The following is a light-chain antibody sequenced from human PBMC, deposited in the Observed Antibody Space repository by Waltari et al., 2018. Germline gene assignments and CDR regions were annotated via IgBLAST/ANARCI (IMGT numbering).Light chain of an antibody. J-gene: IGKJ3*01. V-gene: IGKV1-13*02. CDR3: QQGNSYPFT. Sequence: IQMSQSPSSLSASVGDRVPITCRASQGISSYLNWYQQKPGKAPKLLIYYANSLASGVPSRFSGSGSGTEFTLTISSLQPEDFATYYCQQGNSYPFTFGPGTKLDIE. CDR1: QGISSY. CDR2: YAN.